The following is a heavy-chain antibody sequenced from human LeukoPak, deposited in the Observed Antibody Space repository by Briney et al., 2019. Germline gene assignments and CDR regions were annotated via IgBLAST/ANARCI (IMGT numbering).Heavy chain of an antibody. J-gene: IGHJ4*02. CDR3: ARGRVVITPTRPPFDL. D-gene: IGHD3-22*01. Sequence: SETLSLTCAVYGASFSDYYWSWIRQPPGKGLEWLGEVNHRGSTNYNPSLKSRVTISEDTSKNQFSLKVFSVTAADTAVYYCARGRVVITPTRPPFDLWGQGTLVTVSS. CDR1: GASFSDYY. V-gene: IGHV4-34*01. CDR2: VNHRGST.